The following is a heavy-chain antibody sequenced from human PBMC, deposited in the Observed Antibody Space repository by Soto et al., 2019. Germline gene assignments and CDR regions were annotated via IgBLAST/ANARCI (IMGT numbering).Heavy chain of an antibody. CDR3: ATYSSPFDY. Sequence: GGSLRLSCAASEFSFSSYALNWVRQAPGKGLEWVSAISATGTTTYYADSVKGRFTISRDNSKRTLFLQMDSLSPEDTAVYYCATYSSPFDYWGQGTLVTVSS. J-gene: IGHJ4*02. CDR2: ISATGTTT. D-gene: IGHD6-13*01. V-gene: IGHV3-23*01. CDR1: EFSFSSYA.